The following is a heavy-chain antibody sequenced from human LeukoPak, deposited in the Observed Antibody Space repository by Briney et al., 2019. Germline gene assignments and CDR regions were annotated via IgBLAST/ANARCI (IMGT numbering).Heavy chain of an antibody. V-gene: IGHV3-30*02. J-gene: IGHJ4*02. CDR3: AKEVDCSSTSCLCDY. CDR2: IRYDGSNK. CDR1: GFTFSSYG. D-gene: IGHD2-2*01. Sequence: GGSLRLSCAASGFTFSSYGMHWVRQAPGKGLEWVAFIRYDGSNKYYADSVKGRFTISRDNSKNTLYLQMNSLRAEDTAVYYCAKEVDCSSTSCLCDYWGQGTLVTVSS.